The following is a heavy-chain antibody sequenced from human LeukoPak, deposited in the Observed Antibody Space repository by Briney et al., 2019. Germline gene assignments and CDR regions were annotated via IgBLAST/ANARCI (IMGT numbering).Heavy chain of an antibody. V-gene: IGHV3-30*04. Sequence: PGGSLRLSCAASGFTFSSYAMHWVRQAPGKGLEWVAVISYDGSNKYYADSVKGRFTITRDNSKNTLYLQMNSLRLEDMALYYCAKPSGSGVDYWGRGTRVTVSS. CDR3: AKPSGSGVDY. CDR2: ISYDGSNK. J-gene: IGHJ4*02. D-gene: IGHD1-26*01. CDR1: GFTFSSYA.